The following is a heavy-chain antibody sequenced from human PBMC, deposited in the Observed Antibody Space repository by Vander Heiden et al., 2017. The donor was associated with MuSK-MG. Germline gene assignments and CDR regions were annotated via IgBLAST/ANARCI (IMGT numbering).Heavy chain of an antibody. Sequence: EVQLLESGGGLVPPGGSLRLSCAASGFTFSSYALSWVRQAPGKGLEGVSAISGNTGRTYYADAVKGRFTISRDNSKNTLYLQMRRMRAEETAVYYCAKEDYGDYGGFFCYWGQGTLVTVSS. CDR1: GFTFSSYA. CDR2: ISGNTGRT. CDR3: AKEDYGDYGGFFCY. V-gene: IGHV3-23*01. D-gene: IGHD4-17*01. J-gene: IGHJ4*02.